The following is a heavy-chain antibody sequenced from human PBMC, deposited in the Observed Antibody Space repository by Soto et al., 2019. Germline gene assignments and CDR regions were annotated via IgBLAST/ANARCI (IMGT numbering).Heavy chain of an antibody. V-gene: IGHV4-4*02. J-gene: IGHJ1*01. CDR3: AVPADYGDYVYFQH. Sequence: PSETLSLTCAVSSGSTSSSNWWSWVRQPPGKGLEWIGEIYHSGSTNYNPSLKSRVTISVDKSKNQFSLKLSSVTAADTAVYYCAVPADYGDYVYFQHWGQGTLVTVSS. CDR1: SGSTSSSNW. CDR2: IYHSGST. D-gene: IGHD4-17*01.